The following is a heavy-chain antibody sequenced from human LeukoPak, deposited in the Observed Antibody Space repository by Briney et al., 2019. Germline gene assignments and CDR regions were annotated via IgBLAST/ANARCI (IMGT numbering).Heavy chain of an antibody. CDR1: GGSISSGSYY. CDR2: IYYSGST. D-gene: IGHD6-13*01. CDR3: ARHSSSWYPDY. J-gene: IGHJ4*02. V-gene: IGHV4-39*01. Sequence: PSETLSLTCTVSGGSISSGSYYWGWIRQPPGKGLEWIGSIYYSGSTYYNPSLKSRVTISVDTSKNQFSLKLSSVTAADTAAYYCARHSSSWYPDYWGQGTLVTVSS.